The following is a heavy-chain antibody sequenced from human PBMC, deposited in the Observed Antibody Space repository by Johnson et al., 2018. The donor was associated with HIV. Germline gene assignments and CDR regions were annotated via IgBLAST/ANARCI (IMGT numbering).Heavy chain of an antibody. CDR3: AKSSSGELLYAFDI. V-gene: IGHV3-30*18. CDR1: GFTFDDYA. Sequence: QVQLVESGGGLVQPGRSLRLSRAASGFTFDDYAMHWVRQAPGKGLEWVAVISYDGSNKYYADSVKGRFTISRDNAKNTLYLQMNSLRAEDTAVYYCAKSSSGELLYAFDIWGQGTMVTVSS. J-gene: IGHJ3*02. CDR2: ISYDGSNK. D-gene: IGHD1-26*01.